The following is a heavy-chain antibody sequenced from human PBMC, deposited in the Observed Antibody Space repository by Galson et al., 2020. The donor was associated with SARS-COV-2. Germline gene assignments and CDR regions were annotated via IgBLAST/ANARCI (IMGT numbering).Heavy chain of an antibody. D-gene: IGHD3-3*01. Sequence: GGSLRLSCAASGFTFSSHWMSWVRQAPGKGLEWVANIKQDGSEKYYVDSVKGRFTISRDNAKNSLYLQMNSLRAEDTAVYYCARGILRCLDWLLRSGEGSWYFDRWGRGTLVTVSS. CDR1: GFTFSSHW. CDR2: IKQDGSEK. V-gene: IGHV3-7*03. CDR3: ARGILRCLDWLLRSGEGSWYFDR. J-gene: IGHJ2*01.